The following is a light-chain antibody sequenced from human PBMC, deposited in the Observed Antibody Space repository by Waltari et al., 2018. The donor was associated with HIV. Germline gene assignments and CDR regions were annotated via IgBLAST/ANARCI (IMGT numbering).Light chain of an antibody. Sequence: HSALSQPRSVSGSPGQSVTISCTGTSSDVGSYQYVSWYQLRPGKAPKLIIHDVDKRPSGVPDRFSGSKSGNTASLTISGLQAEDEADYYCCSYTGTYTRYVFGTGAKVTVL. V-gene: IGLV2-11*01. J-gene: IGLJ1*01. CDR2: DVD. CDR3: CSYTGTYTRYV. CDR1: SSDVGSYQY.